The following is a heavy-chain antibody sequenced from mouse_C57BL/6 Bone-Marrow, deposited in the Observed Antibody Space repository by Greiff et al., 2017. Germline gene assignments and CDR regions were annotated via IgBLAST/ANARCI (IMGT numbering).Heavy chain of an antibody. J-gene: IGHJ2*01. D-gene: IGHD2-4*01. CDR2: IDPANGNT. CDR1: GFNIKNTY. V-gene: IGHV14-3*01. Sequence: EVQRVESVAELVRPGASVKLSCTASGFNIKNTYMHWVKQRPEQGLEWIGRIDPANGNTKYAPKFQGKATITADTSSNTAYLQLSSLTSEDTAIYYCARYDYDGFPYYFDYWGQGTTLTVSS. CDR3: ARYDYDGFPYYFDY.